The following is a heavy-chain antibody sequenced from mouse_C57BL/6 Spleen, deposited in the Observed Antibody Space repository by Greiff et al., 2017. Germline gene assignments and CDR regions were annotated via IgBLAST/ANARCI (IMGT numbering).Heavy chain of an antibody. CDR3: ARDSNPHYYAMDY. Sequence: QVQLQQSGTELVKPGASVKLSCKASGYTFTSYCMHWVKQRPGQGLEWIGNINPSNGGTNYNEKFKSKATLTVDKSSSTAYMQLSSLTSEDSAVYYCARDSNPHYYAMDYWGQGTSVTVSS. V-gene: IGHV1-53*01. J-gene: IGHJ4*01. CDR1: GYTFTSYC. CDR2: INPSNGGT. D-gene: IGHD2-5*01.